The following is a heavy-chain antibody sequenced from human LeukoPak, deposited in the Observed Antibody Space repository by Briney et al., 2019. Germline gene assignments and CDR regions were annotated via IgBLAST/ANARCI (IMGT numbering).Heavy chain of an antibody. Sequence: VKVSCKASGGTFSSYAISWVRQAPGQGLEWMGGIIPIFGTANYAQKFQGRVTITADESTSTAYMELSSLRSEDTAVYYCARYYYDSSGHYLDYWGQGTLVTVSS. D-gene: IGHD3-22*01. J-gene: IGHJ4*02. CDR3: ARYYYDSSGHYLDY. CDR1: GGTFSSYA. CDR2: IIPIFGTA. V-gene: IGHV1-69*13.